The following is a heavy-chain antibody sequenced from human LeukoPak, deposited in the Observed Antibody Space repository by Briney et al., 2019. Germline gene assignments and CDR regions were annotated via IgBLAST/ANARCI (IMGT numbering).Heavy chain of an antibody. CDR1: GFTFSDYY. V-gene: IGHV3-23*01. CDR2: ISGSGGST. J-gene: IGHJ3*02. Sequence: GGSLRLSCAASGFTFSDYYMSWVRQAPGKGLEWVSAISGSGGSTYYADSVKGRFTISRDNSKNTLYLQMNSLRAEDTAVYYCARSSGWYDAFDIWGQGTMVTVSS. D-gene: IGHD6-19*01. CDR3: ARSSGWYDAFDI.